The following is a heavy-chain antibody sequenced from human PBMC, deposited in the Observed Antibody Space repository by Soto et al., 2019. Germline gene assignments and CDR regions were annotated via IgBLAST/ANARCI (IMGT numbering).Heavy chain of an antibody. J-gene: IGHJ5*02. CDR2: IYHSGST. CDR3: ARHLYYYDSSGYSPWFDP. CDR1: GGSISSSNW. D-gene: IGHD3-22*01. V-gene: IGHV4-4*02. Sequence: SETLSLTCAVSGGSISSSNWWRWVRQPPGKGLEWIGEIYHSGSTNYNPPLKSRVTISVDTSKNQFSLKLSSVTAADTAVYYCARHLYYYDSSGYSPWFDPWGQGTLVTVSS.